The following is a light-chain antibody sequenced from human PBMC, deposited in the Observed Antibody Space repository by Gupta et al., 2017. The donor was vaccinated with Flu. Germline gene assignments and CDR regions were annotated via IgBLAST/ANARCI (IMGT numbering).Light chain of an antibody. CDR3: QHYGSSPYT. V-gene: IGKV3-20*01. J-gene: IGKJ2*01. CDR1: QSVSTSN. CDR2: GAS. Sequence: GPLSLSPEETATLSCRASQSVSTSNLTWYHQKPGQSPSLLIYGASSRATGIPDRFSGSGSGTDFTLTISRLGPEDFAMYYCQHYGSSPYTFGQGTKLEIK.